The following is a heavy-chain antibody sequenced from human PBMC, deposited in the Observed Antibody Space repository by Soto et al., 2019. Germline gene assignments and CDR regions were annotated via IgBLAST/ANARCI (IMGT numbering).Heavy chain of an antibody. CDR1: GGSITSSSYH. J-gene: IGHJ4*02. V-gene: IGHV4-39*01. CDR3: ARRKNIAGGDFES. Sequence: QLQLQELGPGLVKPSETLSLTCTVSGGSITSSSYHWGWIRQPPGKGLEWILTIYSSVTTYYNPPIKRRVTLSADTDKNQFSMTLVSVTAAGTAVYYCARRKNIAGGDFESLGQGTLVSVSS. D-gene: IGHD1-26*01. CDR2: IYSSVTT.